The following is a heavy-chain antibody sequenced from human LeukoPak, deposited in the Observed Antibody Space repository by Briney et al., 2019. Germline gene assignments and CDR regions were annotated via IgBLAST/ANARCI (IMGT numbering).Heavy chain of an antibody. Sequence: ASVKVSCKASGYTFTSYDINWVRQATGQGLEWMGRMNPNSGNTGYAQKFQGRVTMTRNTSISTAYMELSSLRSEDTAVYYCARGSAYYYDSSGYYLSYWGQGTLVTVSS. CDR1: GYTFTSYD. D-gene: IGHD3-22*01. CDR3: ARGSAYYYDSSGYYLSY. J-gene: IGHJ4*02. CDR2: MNPNSGNT. V-gene: IGHV1-8*01.